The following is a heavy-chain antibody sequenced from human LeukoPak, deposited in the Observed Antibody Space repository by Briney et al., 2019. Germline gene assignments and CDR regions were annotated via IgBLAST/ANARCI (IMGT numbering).Heavy chain of an antibody. CDR1: GFTFSSYE. CDR2: ISSSGSTI. Sequence: PGGSLRLSCAASGFTFSSYEMNWVRQAPGKGLEWVSYISSSGSTIYYADSVKGRFTISRDNAKNSLYLQMNSLRAEDTAVYYCARDLGGYSGYDPYWGQGTMVTVSS. J-gene: IGHJ3*01. V-gene: IGHV3-48*03. CDR3: ARDLGGYSGYDPY. D-gene: IGHD5-12*01.